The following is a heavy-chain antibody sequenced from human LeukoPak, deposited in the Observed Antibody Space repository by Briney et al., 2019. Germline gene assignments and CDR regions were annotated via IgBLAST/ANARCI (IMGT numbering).Heavy chain of an antibody. CDR1: GYTFTGYF. CDR2: INPNSGVT. J-gene: IGHJ4*02. CDR3: ASDLQYFYDSSGD. D-gene: IGHD3-22*01. Sequence: ASVKVSCKASGYTFTGYFMHWVRQAPGQGLEWLGWINPNSGVTNYAQKFQGRVTMARDTSISTAYMEPSRLRYDATAVYYFASDLQYFYDSSGDWGKGTPVTVSS. V-gene: IGHV1-2*02.